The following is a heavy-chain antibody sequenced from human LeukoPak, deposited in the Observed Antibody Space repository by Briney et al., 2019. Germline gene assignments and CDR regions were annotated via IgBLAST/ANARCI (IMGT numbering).Heavy chain of an antibody. Sequence: KTSETLSLTCTVSGGSISSYYWSRIRQPPGKGLEWIGYIYYSGSTNYNPSLKSRVTISVDTSKNQFSLKLSSVTAADTAVYYCARRGAVAGNFDYWGQGTPVTVSS. D-gene: IGHD6-19*01. CDR3: ARRGAVAGNFDY. CDR2: IYYSGST. V-gene: IGHV4-59*08. CDR1: GGSISSYY. J-gene: IGHJ4*02.